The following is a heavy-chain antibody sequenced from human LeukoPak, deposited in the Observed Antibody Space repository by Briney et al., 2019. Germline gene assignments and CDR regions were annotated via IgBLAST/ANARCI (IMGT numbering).Heavy chain of an antibody. CDR2: ISYDGSNK. CDR3: TPPLFEDFSFDN. CDR1: GFTFSSYG. D-gene: IGHD3-10*02. Sequence: GGSLRLSCAASGFTFSSYGMHWVRQAPGKGLEWVAVISYDGSNKYYADSVKGRFTISRDNSKNTLYLQMNSLRPEDTAVYYCTPPLFEDFSFDNWGQGTLVTVSS. V-gene: IGHV3-30*03. J-gene: IGHJ4*02.